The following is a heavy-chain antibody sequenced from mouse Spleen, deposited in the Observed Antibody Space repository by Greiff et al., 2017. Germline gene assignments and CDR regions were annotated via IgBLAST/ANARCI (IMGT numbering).Heavy chain of an antibody. CDR1: GYTFTSYW. D-gene: IGHD2-5*01. CDR3: ARDYSNYDWSAY. J-gene: IGHJ3*01. CDR2: IHPNSGST. Sequence: QVQLKQPGAELVKPGASVKLSCKASGYTFTSYWMHWVKQRPGQGLEWIGMIHPNSGSTNYNEKFKSKATLTVDKSSSTAYMQLSSLTSEDSAVYYCARDYSNYDWSAYWGQGTLVTVSA. V-gene: IGHV1-64*01.